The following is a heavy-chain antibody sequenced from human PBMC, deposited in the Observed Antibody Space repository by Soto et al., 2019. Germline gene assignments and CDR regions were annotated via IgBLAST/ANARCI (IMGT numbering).Heavy chain of an antibody. D-gene: IGHD6-13*01. CDR3: ARPGFSSSWYSMDV. CDR2: IYPDDSDT. Sequence: GESLKISCKPSGYKFTSYWIGWVRQMPGKGLEWMGIIYPDDSDTTYSPSFEGQVTISADKSISTAYLQWSSLKASDTATYYCARPGFSSSWYSMDVWGQGTTVTVSS. J-gene: IGHJ6*02. CDR1: GYKFTSYW. V-gene: IGHV5-51*01.